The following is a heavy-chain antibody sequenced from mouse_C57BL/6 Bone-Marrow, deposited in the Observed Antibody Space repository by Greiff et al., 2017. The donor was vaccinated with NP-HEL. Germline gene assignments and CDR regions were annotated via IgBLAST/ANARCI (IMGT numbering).Heavy chain of an antibody. CDR1: GFNIKNTY. CDR2: IDPANGNT. V-gene: IGHV14-3*01. D-gene: IGHD2-4*01. Sequence: VQLQQSVAELVRPGASVKLSCTASGFNIKNTYMHSVKQRPEQGLEWIGRIDPANGNTKYAPKFQGKATITADTSSNTAYLQLSSLTSEDTAIYYCARGDDYDYYAMDYWGQGTSVTVSS. CDR3: ARGDDYDYYAMDY. J-gene: IGHJ4*01.